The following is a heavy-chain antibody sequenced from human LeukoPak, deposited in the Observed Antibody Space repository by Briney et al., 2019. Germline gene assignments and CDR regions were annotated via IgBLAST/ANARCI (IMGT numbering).Heavy chain of an antibody. CDR3: ARDLLSSSEAFDI. Sequence: GGSLRLSCAASGFTFSSYAMSWVRQAPGKGLEWVSSISSSSSYIYYADSVKGRFTISRDNAKNSLYLQMNSLRAEDTAVYYCARDLLSSSEAFDIWGQGTVVTVPS. D-gene: IGHD6-6*01. CDR2: ISSSSSYI. CDR1: GFTFSSYA. J-gene: IGHJ3*02. V-gene: IGHV3-21*01.